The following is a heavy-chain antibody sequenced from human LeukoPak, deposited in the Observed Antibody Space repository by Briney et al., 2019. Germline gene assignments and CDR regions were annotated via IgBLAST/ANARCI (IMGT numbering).Heavy chain of an antibody. Sequence: GASVKVSCKASGYTFTGYFIHWVRQSPGQGLECMGWINPYSGGTNYAQKFQGRVTMTRDTSISTAYMELSRLTSDDTAVYYCARLRIMHDAFDIWGQGTMVTVSS. CDR1: GYTFTGYF. V-gene: IGHV1-2*02. CDR2: INPYSGGT. CDR3: ARLRIMHDAFDI. D-gene: IGHD3-16*01. J-gene: IGHJ3*02.